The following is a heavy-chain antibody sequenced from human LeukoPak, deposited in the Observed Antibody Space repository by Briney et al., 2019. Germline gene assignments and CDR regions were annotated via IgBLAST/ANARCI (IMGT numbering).Heavy chain of an antibody. V-gene: IGHV4-34*01. CDR2: INHSGST. D-gene: IGHD4-11*01. Sequence: SETLSLTCAVYGGSFSGYYWSWIRQPPGKGLEWIGEINHSGSTNYNPSLKSRVTISVDTSKNQFSLKLSSVTAAGTAVYYCALQFYYYYGMDVWGQGTTVTVSS. CDR1: GGSFSGYY. CDR3: ALQFYYYYGMDV. J-gene: IGHJ6*02.